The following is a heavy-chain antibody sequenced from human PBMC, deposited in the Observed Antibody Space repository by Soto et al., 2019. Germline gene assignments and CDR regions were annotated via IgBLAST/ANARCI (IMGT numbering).Heavy chain of an antibody. V-gene: IGHV1-69*08. D-gene: IGHD5-18*01. J-gene: IGHJ4*02. Sequence: QVQLVQSGAEVKKPGSSVKVSCKASGGTFSSYTISWVRQAPGQGLEWMGRIIPILGIANYAQKFQGRVTXTXDXXTSTAYMELSSLRSEDTAVYYCARDAQGAMAYFDYWGQGTLVTVSS. CDR2: IIPILGIA. CDR3: ARDAQGAMAYFDY. CDR1: GGTFSSYT.